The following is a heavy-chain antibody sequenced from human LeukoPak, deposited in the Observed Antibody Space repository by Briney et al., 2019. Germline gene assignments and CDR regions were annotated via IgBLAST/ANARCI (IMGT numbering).Heavy chain of an antibody. Sequence: SVKVSCKASGGTFSSYAISWVRQAPGQGLEWMGGIIPIFGTANYAQKFQGRVTVTADESTSTAYMELSSLRSEDTAVYYCVSSRGYSYGPGGGMDVWGQGTTVTVSS. CDR3: VSSRGYSYGPGGGMDV. J-gene: IGHJ6*02. V-gene: IGHV1-69*01. D-gene: IGHD5-18*01. CDR2: IIPIFGTA. CDR1: GGTFSSYA.